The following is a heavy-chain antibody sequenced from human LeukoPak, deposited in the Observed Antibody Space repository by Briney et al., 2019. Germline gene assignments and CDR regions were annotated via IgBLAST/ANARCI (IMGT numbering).Heavy chain of an antibody. Sequence: SETLSLTCTVSGGSISSSSYYWGWIRQPPGKGLEWIGSIYYSGSTYYNPSLKSRITISVDTSKNQFSLKLSSVTAADTAVYYCAVPAAIRGDYWGQGTLVTVSS. CDR2: IYYSGST. D-gene: IGHD2-2*02. CDR3: AVPAAIRGDY. V-gene: IGHV4-39*01. J-gene: IGHJ4*02. CDR1: GGSISSSSYY.